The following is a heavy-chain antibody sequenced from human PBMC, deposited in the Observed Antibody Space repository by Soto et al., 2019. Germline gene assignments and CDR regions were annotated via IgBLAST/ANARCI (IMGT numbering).Heavy chain of an antibody. CDR3: ARDTLRGYCSGGSCYKSPNYYFDY. D-gene: IGHD2-15*01. V-gene: IGHV3-33*01. J-gene: IGHJ4*02. Sequence: GGSLRLSCAASGFTFSSYGMHWVRQAPGKGLEWVAVIWYDGSNKYYADSVKGRFTISRDNSKNTLYLQMNSLRAEDTAVYYCARDTLRGYCSGGSCYKSPNYYFDYWGQGTLVTVSS. CDR1: GFTFSSYG. CDR2: IWYDGSNK.